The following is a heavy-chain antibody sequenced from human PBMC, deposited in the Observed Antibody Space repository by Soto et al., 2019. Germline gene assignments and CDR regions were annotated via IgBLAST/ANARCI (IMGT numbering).Heavy chain of an antibody. V-gene: IGHV3-30*18. Sequence: GGSLRLSCAASGFTFSSYGMHWVRQAPGKGLEWVAVISYDGSNKYYADSVKGRFTISRDNSKNTLYLQMNSLRAEDTAVYYCAKGPYDILTGYDNARHQYYFDYWGQGTLVTVSS. CDR2: ISYDGSNK. CDR1: GFTFSSYG. D-gene: IGHD3-9*01. CDR3: AKGPYDILTGYDNARHQYYFDY. J-gene: IGHJ4*02.